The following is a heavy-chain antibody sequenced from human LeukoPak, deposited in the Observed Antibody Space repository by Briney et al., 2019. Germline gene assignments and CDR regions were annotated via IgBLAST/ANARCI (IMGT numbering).Heavy chain of an antibody. CDR1: GGTFSSYA. CDR3: ARWSDIVVVPAAIGPDFDY. Sequence: WASVKVSCKASGGTFSSYAISWVRQAPGQGLEWMGGIIPIFGTANYAQKFQGRVTITADKSTSTAYMELRSLRSDDTAVYYCARWSDIVVVPAAIGPDFDYWGQGTLVTVSS. D-gene: IGHD2-2*01. CDR2: IIPIFGTA. V-gene: IGHV1-69*06. J-gene: IGHJ4*02.